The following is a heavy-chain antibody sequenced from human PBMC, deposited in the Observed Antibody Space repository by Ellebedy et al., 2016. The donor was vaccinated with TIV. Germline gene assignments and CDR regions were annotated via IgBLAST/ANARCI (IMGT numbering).Heavy chain of an antibody. J-gene: IGHJ6*02. V-gene: IGHV1-2*02. Sequence: ASVKVSCKTSGYVFTAYYIHWVRQAPGQGLEWMGWINPDSGGTNLPQKFQSRVTMTRDTSVNTAYMELSRLQSDDTAVYYCARVLRATSGMDLWGQGTTVIVS. CDR3: ARVLRATSGMDL. D-gene: IGHD4/OR15-4a*01. CDR1: GYVFTAYY. CDR2: INPDSGGT.